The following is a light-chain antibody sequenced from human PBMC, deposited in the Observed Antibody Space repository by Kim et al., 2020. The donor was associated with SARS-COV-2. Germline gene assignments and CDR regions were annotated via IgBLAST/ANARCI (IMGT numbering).Light chain of an antibody. V-gene: IGLV1-47*02. J-gene: IGLJ3*02. CDR3: AAWDDSLSGWV. CDR1: SSNIGSNY. CDR2: SNN. Sequence: GQRVTICCSGSSSNIGSNYVYWYQQLPGTAPKLLIYSNNQRPSGVPDRFSGSKSGTSASLAISGLRSEDEADYYCAAWDDSLSGWVFGGGTQLTVL.